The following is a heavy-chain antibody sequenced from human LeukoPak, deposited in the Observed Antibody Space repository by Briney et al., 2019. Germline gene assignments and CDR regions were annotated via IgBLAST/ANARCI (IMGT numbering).Heavy chain of an antibody. CDR3: ARSTPRLNYYDSSGPVDY. Sequence: GRSLRLSCAASGFTFSSYAMHWVRQAPGKGLEYVSAISSNGGSTYYANSVKGRFTISRDNSKNTLYLQMGSLRAEDMAVYYCARSTPRLNYYDSSGPVDYWGQGTLVTVSS. V-gene: IGHV3-64*01. CDR1: GFTFSSYA. J-gene: IGHJ4*02. D-gene: IGHD3-22*01. CDR2: ISSNGGST.